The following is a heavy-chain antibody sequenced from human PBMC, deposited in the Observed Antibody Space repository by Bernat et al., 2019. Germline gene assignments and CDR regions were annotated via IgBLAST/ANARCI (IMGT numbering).Heavy chain of an antibody. CDR3: AKARLCRLLWFGELVN. J-gene: IGHJ4*02. Sequence: EVQLVESGGGLVQSGRSLRLSCAASGFTFDDYAMHWVRQAPGKGLEWVSGISWNSGSIGYADSVKGRFTISRDNAKNSLYLQMNSLRAEDTALYYCAKARLCRLLWFGELVNWGQGTLVTVSS. V-gene: IGHV3-9*01. CDR1: GFTFDDYA. CDR2: ISWNSGSI. D-gene: IGHD3-10*01.